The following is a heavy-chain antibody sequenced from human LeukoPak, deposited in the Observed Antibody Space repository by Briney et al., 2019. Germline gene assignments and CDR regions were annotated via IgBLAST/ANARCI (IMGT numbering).Heavy chain of an antibody. J-gene: IGHJ6*04. CDR1: GFIFSSYW. CDR3: ARRALRYCSSTSCPAQYYGVDV. Sequence: GGSLRLSCAASGFIFSSYWMSWVRQAPGKGLEWVANIKEDGSEKYYVDSVKGRFTISIDNAKNSLYLQTNSLRAEDTAVYYCARRALRYCSSTSCPAQYYGVDVWGKGTTVTVSS. CDR2: IKEDGSEK. D-gene: IGHD2-2*01. V-gene: IGHV3-7*03.